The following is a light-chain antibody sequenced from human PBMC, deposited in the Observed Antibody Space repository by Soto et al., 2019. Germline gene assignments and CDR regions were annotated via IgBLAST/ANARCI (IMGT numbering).Light chain of an antibody. Sequence: EIVLTQSPGTLSLSPGERATLSCRASQSVSSSYLAWYQQKPGQAPRLLIYGASSRATGIPDRFSGSSSGTDFTLTISRLEPADFAVYYCQQYGSSPWTFGQGTKVEIK. J-gene: IGKJ1*01. CDR2: GAS. V-gene: IGKV3-20*01. CDR3: QQYGSSPWT. CDR1: QSVSSSY.